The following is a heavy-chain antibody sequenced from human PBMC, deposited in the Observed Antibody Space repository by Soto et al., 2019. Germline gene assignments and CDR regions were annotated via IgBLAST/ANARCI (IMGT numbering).Heavy chain of an antibody. J-gene: IGHJ4*02. Sequence: GGSLRLACAASKVTCINFSISWVRHAPGKELEWLSSINCSRSHTYYADSVKGRFTISRDSSENTLYLQMNNLKADDTALYYWAKEVAFALRIPFAYSAPRTLVLVSS. CDR2: INCSRSHT. D-gene: IGHD5-18*01. CDR3: AKEVAFALRIPFAY. CDR1: KVTCINFS. V-gene: IGHV3-23*01.